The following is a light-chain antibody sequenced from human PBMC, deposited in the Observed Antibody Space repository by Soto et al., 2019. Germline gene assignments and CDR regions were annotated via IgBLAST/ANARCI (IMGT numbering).Light chain of an antibody. V-gene: IGLV2-14*01. CDR2: EVS. Sequence: QSALTQPASVSGSPGQSITISCTGTSSYVGGYNYVSWYQQHPGRAPKLLIYEVSGRPSGVPHRFSGSKSGNAASLTISGLQAEDEADYYCSSFTPSHTYVFGTGTKLIVL. CDR3: SSFTPSHTYV. J-gene: IGLJ1*01. CDR1: SSYVGGYNY.